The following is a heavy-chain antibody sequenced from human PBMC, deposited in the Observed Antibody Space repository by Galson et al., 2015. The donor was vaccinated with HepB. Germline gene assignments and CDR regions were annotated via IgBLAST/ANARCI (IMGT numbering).Heavy chain of an antibody. V-gene: IGHV5-10-1*01. Sequence: QSGAEVKKPGESLRISCKGSGYRFTSYWISWVRQMPGKGLEWMGRIDPSDSYTNYSPSFQGHVTISADKSISTAYLQWSSLKASDTAMYYCATKGGSGSYYQRATIYYYYGMDVWGQGTTVTVSS. D-gene: IGHD3-10*01. J-gene: IGHJ6*02. CDR2: IDPSDSYT. CDR1: GYRFTSYW. CDR3: ATKGGSGSYYQRATIYYYYGMDV.